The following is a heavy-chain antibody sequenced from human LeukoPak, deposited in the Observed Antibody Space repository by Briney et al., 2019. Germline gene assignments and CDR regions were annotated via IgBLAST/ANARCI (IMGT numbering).Heavy chain of an antibody. V-gene: IGHV4-39*01. CDR1: GCSITSSSYY. J-gene: IGHJ3*02. D-gene: IGHD1-1*01. Sequence: SDTLSLTCTVSGCSITSSSYYWGWLRQPPGKALEWIGSIYYSGSTYYNPSLKSRVTIFVDTSKNQFSLKLSSVTAADTAVYYCARRDRCNWNDDAFDIWGQGTMVTVSS. CDR3: ARRDRCNWNDDAFDI. CDR2: IYYSGST.